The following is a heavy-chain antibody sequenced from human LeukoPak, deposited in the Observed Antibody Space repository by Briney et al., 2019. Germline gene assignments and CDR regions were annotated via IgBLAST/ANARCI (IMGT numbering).Heavy chain of an antibody. D-gene: IGHD6-13*01. Sequence: GGSLRLSCAASGFTFSNYWMTWVRQAPGEGLEWVANINQDGSVIYYVDSLKGRFTISRDNAKKSVHLQMNSLRDEDTAVYYCARIGYSSSSLDYWGQGTLVTVSS. CDR3: ARIGYSSSSLDY. CDR2: INQDGSVI. CDR1: GFTFSNYW. V-gene: IGHV3-7*01. J-gene: IGHJ4*02.